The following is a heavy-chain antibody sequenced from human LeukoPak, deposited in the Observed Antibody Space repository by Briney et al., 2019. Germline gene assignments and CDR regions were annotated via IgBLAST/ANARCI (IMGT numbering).Heavy chain of an antibody. CDR2: VHHTGST. J-gene: IGHJ5*02. V-gene: IGHV4-59*11. CDR3: ARDWGFGDSEDWFDP. Sequence: SETLSLTCTVSGGSISSHYWSWIRQPPGKGLEWIGSVHHTGSTYYNPSLRSRVSISVDKSTNHISLEVTSVTAADTAVYYCARDWGFGDSEDWFDPWGQGTLVTVSS. D-gene: IGHD3-10*01. CDR1: GGSISSHY.